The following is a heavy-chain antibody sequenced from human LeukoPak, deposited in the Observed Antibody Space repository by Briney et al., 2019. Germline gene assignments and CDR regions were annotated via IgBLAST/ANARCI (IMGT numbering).Heavy chain of an antibody. V-gene: IGHV4-34*01. Sequence: SETLSLTCAVYGGSFSGYYWSWIRQPPGKGLEWIGEINHRGSTNYNPSLKSRVTISVDTSKNQFSLKLSSVTAADTAVYYCARVLGYCSGGSCYSAEYFQHWGQGTLVTVSS. J-gene: IGHJ1*01. CDR1: GGSFSGYY. CDR3: ARVLGYCSGGSCYSAEYFQH. CDR2: INHRGST. D-gene: IGHD2-15*01.